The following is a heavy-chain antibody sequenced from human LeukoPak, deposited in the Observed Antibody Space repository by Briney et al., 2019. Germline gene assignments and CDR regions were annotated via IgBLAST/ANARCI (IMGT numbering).Heavy chain of an antibody. J-gene: IGHJ6*03. V-gene: IGHV3-74*01. CDR3: ARGGYGHNMDV. D-gene: IGHD3-10*01. CDR1: GFRFSNYY. Sequence: GGSLRLSCAGSGFRFSNYYMYWVRQAPGKGLVWVSCIKNAGIDTIYADSVKGRFTVSRDNAKNTVYLQMSSLRAEDTAVYYCARGGYGHNMDVWGEGTTVTVSS. CDR2: IKNAGIDT.